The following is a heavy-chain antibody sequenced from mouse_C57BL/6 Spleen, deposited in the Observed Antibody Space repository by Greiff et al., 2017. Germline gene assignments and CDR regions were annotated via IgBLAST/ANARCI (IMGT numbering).Heavy chain of an antibody. V-gene: IGHV1-80*01. CDR3: ARRGSNYYAMDY. CDR1: GYAFSSYW. D-gene: IGHD5-1*01. Sequence: LQESGAELVKPGASVKISCKASGYAFSSYWMNWVKQRPGKGLEWIGQIYPGDGDTNYNGKFKGKATLTADKSSSTAYMQLSSLTSEDSAVYFCARRGSNYYAMDYWGQGTSGTVSS. CDR2: IYPGDGDT. J-gene: IGHJ4*01.